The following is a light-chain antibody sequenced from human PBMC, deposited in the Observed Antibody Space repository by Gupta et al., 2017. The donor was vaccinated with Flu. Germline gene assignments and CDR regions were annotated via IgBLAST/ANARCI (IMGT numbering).Light chain of an antibody. CDR3: QQLDNFPRT. CDR1: QTMGSY. J-gene: IGKJ3*01. V-gene: IGKV1-9*01. Sequence: DIQLTQSPSFLTASVGDTVTISCRASQTMGSYLAWYQQKPGKAPNLLIFAASTLPSGVPSRFSGSGSGTEFTLTISGLQPEDFATYFCQQLDNFPRTFGQGTTVDV. CDR2: AAS.